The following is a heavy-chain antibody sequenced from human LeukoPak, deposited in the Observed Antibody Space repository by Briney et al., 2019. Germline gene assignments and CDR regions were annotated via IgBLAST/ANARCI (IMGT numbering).Heavy chain of an antibody. CDR2: IYYSGST. CDR3: ARHRAGLLSSYYYYGMDV. CDR1: GGSISSSSYY. V-gene: IGHV4-39*01. Sequence: SETLSLTCTVSGGSISSSSYYWGWIRQPPGKGLEWIGSIYYSGSTYYNPSLKSRVTISVDTSKNQFSLKLSSVTAADTAVYYCARHRAGLLSSYYYYGMDVWGQGTTVTVSS. J-gene: IGHJ6*02. D-gene: IGHD6-13*01.